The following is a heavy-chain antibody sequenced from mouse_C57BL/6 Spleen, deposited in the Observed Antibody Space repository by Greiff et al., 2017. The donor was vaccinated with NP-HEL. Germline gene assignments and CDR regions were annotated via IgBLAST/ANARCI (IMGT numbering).Heavy chain of an antibody. CDR1: GYTFTSYW. Sequence: QVQLQQPGAELVMPGASVKLSCKASGYTFTSYWMHWVKQRPGQGLEWIGEIDPSDSYPNYNHTFKGKSTLTVDKSTITAYMQLSSLTSEDSAVYYCARRHYGRGPPWYFDVWGTGTTVTVSS. V-gene: IGHV1-69*01. D-gene: IGHD1-1*01. CDR3: ARRHYGRGPPWYFDV. CDR2: IDPSDSYP. J-gene: IGHJ1*03.